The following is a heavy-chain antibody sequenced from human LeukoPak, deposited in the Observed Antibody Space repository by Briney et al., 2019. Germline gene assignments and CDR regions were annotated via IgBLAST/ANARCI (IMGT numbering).Heavy chain of an antibody. J-gene: IGHJ4*02. V-gene: IGHV4-4*02. Sequence: SGTLSLTCGVSGGSISSTNWWTWVRQPPGEGLEWIGEVHLSGRTNYNPSLESRVTISVDTSKNQFSLRLTSVTAADTAMYYCASRTYYGSGPDYWGQGTLVTVSS. CDR3: ASRTYYGSGPDY. CDR2: VHLSGRT. CDR1: GGSISSTNW. D-gene: IGHD3-10*01.